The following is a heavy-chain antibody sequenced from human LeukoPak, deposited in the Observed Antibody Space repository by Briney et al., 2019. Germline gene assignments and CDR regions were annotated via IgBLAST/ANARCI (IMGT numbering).Heavy chain of an antibody. CDR3: ARENRDSNGWS. Sequence: GGSLRLSCTASGFSFSSYSKNWVRQAPGKGLEWVSYINSGGNTIHYAGSVKGRFTISRDNARNSLYLQMNCLRVEDTAFYYCARENRDSNGWSWGQGTLVTVSS. D-gene: IGHD6-19*01. J-gene: IGHJ1*01. CDR2: INSGGNTI. CDR1: GFSFSSYS. V-gene: IGHV3-48*04.